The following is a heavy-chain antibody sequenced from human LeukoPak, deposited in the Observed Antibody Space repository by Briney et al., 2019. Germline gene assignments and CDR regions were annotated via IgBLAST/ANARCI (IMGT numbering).Heavy chain of an antibody. Sequence: GGSLRLSCAASGFTFSSFWMTWVRQAPGKGLEWVANIERDGGKKTYVDSVKGRFTISRDNAKNSLYLQMSSLRAEDTAVYYCATAPAAADSCWGQGTLVAVSS. J-gene: IGHJ4*02. CDR3: ATAPAAADSC. CDR2: IERDGGKK. V-gene: IGHV3-7*01. CDR1: GFTFSSFW. D-gene: IGHD6-13*01.